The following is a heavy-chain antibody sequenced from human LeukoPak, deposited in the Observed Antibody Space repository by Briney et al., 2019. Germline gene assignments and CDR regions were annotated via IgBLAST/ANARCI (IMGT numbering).Heavy chain of an antibody. CDR3: ARAPPRRWFGELFHIDY. J-gene: IGHJ4*02. D-gene: IGHD3-10*01. V-gene: IGHV4-31*03. Sequence: SETLSLTCTVSGGSISSGGYYWSWIRQHPGKGLEWIGYIYYSGSTYYNPSLKSRVTISVDTSKNQLSLKLSSVTAAVTAVYYCARAPPRRWFGELFHIDYWGQGTLVTVSS. CDR2: IYYSGST. CDR1: GGSISSGGYY.